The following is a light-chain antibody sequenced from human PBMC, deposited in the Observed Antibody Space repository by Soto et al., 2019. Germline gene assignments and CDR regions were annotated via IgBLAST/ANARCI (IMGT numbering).Light chain of an antibody. CDR2: TVS. CDR1: QAIGSY. Sequence: DIPLTQSPSFLPASVGDRVTITCRASQAIGSYLAWYQQKPGDAPKLLMHTVSTLQSGVPSRFSGSGSGTEFTLTISSLQPEDSATYYCQQLHAYPITFGGGTKVEI. J-gene: IGKJ4*01. CDR3: QQLHAYPIT. V-gene: IGKV1-9*01.